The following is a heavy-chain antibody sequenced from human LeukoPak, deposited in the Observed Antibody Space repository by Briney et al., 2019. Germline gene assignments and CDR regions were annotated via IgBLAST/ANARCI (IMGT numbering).Heavy chain of an antibody. CDR1: GFTVSSNY. J-gene: IGHJ4*02. D-gene: IGHD3-10*01. Sequence: GGSLRLSCAASGFTVSSNYMSWVRQAPGKGLEWVSVIYSGGSTYYADSVKGRFTISRDNAKNSLYLQMNSLRAEDTAVYYCAREGTLWFGESPQGYWGQGTLVTVSP. CDR3: AREGTLWFGESPQGY. CDR2: IYSGGST. V-gene: IGHV3-53*01.